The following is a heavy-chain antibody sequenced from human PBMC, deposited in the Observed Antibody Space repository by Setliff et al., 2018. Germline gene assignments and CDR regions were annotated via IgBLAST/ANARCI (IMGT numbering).Heavy chain of an antibody. CDR2: VFYNGAA. J-gene: IGHJ4*02. CDR1: GDSISDAS. Sequence: SETLSLTCTVSGDSISDASIMAWIRQPPGKGLEFIGYVFYNGAAKYDPPLKSRVTMSVDTSKTQFSLKLNSMTTADTAVHYCARGGTYRYFDYWGQGALVTVSS. CDR3: ARGGTYRYFDY. V-gene: IGHV4-59*01.